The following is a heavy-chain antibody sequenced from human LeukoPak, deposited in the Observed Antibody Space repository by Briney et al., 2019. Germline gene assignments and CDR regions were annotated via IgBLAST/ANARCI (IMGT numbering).Heavy chain of an antibody. J-gene: IGHJ4*02. Sequence: VSVKVSCKASEYTFTSYAMNWVRQAPGQGLEWMGWINTNTGNPTYAQGFTGRFVFSLDTSVSTAYLQISSLKAEDTAVYYCARASTTAMVRRPFGYWGQGTLVTVSS. D-gene: IGHD5-18*01. CDR1: EYTFTSYA. CDR3: ARASTTAMVRRPFGY. V-gene: IGHV7-4-1*02. CDR2: INTNTGNP.